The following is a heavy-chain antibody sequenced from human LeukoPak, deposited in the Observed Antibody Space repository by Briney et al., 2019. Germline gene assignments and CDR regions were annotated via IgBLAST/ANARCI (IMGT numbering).Heavy chain of an antibody. D-gene: IGHD3-22*01. Sequence: GASVKVSCKASGGTFSSYAISWVRQAPGQGLERMGGIIPIFGTANYAQKFQGRVTITADKSTSTAYMELSSLRSEDTAVYYCARMADDYYDSSGYLPLDYWGQGTLVTVSS. CDR2: IIPIFGTA. CDR3: ARMADDYYDSSGYLPLDY. CDR1: GGTFSSYA. V-gene: IGHV1-69*06. J-gene: IGHJ4*02.